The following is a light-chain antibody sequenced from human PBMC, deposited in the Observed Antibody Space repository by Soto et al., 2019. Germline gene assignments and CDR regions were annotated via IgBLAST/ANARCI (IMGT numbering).Light chain of an antibody. CDR1: QGISSY. Sequence: DIQLTQSPSFLSASVGDRVTITCRASQGISSYLAWYQQKPGKAPKLLIYAASTLQSGVPSRFSGSGSGTEFTLTISSLQPEDFAIYYCQQLNDYPLTFGGGTKVEIK. J-gene: IGKJ4*01. CDR2: AAS. CDR3: QQLNDYPLT. V-gene: IGKV1-9*01.